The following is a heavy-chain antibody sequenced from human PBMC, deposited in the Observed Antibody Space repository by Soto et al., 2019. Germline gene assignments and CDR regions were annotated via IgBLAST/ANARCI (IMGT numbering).Heavy chain of an antibody. Sequence: GGSLRLSCAASGFTFSSYAMSWVRQAPGKGLEWVSAISGSGGSTYYADSVKGRFTISRDNSKNTLYLQMNSLRAEDTAVYYCAKDTSIVATIWYAFDIWGQGTMVTVS. CDR2: ISGSGGST. V-gene: IGHV3-23*01. CDR3: AKDTSIVATIWYAFDI. CDR1: GFTFSSYA. D-gene: IGHD5-12*01. J-gene: IGHJ3*02.